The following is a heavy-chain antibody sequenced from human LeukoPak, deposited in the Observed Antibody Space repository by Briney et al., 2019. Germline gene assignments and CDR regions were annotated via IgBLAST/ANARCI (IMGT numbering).Heavy chain of an antibody. CDR1: GASISSDY. CDR2: IYSSGTT. J-gene: IGHJ4*02. D-gene: IGHD6-6*01. V-gene: IGHV4-4*09. Sequence: SETLSLTCTVSGASISSDYWSWIRQPPGRRPEWIGYIYSSGTTKYNPSLQSRVTISIDTSKNQFSLKLTSMTAADTAVYFCSTLLPSRPDFYFDYWGQGTLVTVSS. CDR3: STLLPSRPDFYFDY.